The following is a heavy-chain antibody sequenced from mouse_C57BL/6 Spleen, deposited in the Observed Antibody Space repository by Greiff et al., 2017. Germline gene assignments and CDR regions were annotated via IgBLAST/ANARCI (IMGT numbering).Heavy chain of an antibody. Sequence: EVQLVESGPELVKPGASVKIPCKASGYTFTDYNMDWVKQSHGKSLEWIGDINPNNGGTIYNQKFKGKATLTVDKSSSTAYMELRSLTSEDTAVYYCARPVSSYWYFDVWGTGTTVTVSS. CDR1: GYTFTDYN. CDR3: ARPVSSYWYFDV. V-gene: IGHV1-18*01. J-gene: IGHJ1*03. D-gene: IGHD1-1*01. CDR2: INPNNGGT.